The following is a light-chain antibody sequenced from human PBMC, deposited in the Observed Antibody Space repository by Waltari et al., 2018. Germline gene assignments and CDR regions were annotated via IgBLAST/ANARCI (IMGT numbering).Light chain of an antibody. CDR2: RNN. Sequence: QPVLTQPPSVSGAPGQRVTISCTGSSSNIGAGYDVHWYQQLPGTAPKLPLYRNNTRPAGVPDRFSGSKSGTSASLAITGLQAEDEAAYYCQSYDSSLNGFYVFGSGTKVTVL. V-gene: IGLV1-40*01. CDR3: QSYDSSLNGFYV. CDR1: SSNIGAGYD. J-gene: IGLJ1*01.